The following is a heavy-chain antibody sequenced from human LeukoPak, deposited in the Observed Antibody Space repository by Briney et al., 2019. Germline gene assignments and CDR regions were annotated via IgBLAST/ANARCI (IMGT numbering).Heavy chain of an antibody. CDR2: MNPNSGNT. D-gene: IGHD5-12*01. J-gene: IGHJ6*02. CDR1: GYTSTSYD. Sequence: AASVKVSCKASGYTSTSYDINWVRQGTGRGREWMGWMNPNSGNTGYAQKFQGRVTMTRNTSISTAYMELSSLRSEDTAVYYCAGEVATDYYYYYGMDVWGQGTTVTVSS. CDR3: AGEVATDYYYYYGMDV. V-gene: IGHV1-8*01.